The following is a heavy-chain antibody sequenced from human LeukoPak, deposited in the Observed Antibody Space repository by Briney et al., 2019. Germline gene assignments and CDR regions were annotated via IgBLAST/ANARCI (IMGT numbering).Heavy chain of an antibody. Sequence: SETLSLTCTVSGGSISSYYWSWIRQPPGKGLEWIGYIYYSGSTNYNPSLKSRVTISVDTSKNQFSLKLSSVTAADTAVYYCARVPYYYGSGGSGHPGNGAFDIWGQGTMVTVSS. J-gene: IGHJ3*02. CDR2: IYYSGST. V-gene: IGHV4-59*01. D-gene: IGHD3-10*01. CDR3: ARVPYYYGSGGSGHPGNGAFDI. CDR1: GGSISSYY.